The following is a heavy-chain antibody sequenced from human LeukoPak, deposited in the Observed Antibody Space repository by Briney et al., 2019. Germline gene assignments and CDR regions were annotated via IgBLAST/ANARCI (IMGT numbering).Heavy chain of an antibody. CDR2: IKQDGSEK. CDR1: GFTFSSYW. D-gene: IGHD4-17*01. J-gene: IGHJ3*02. V-gene: IGHV3-7*01. Sequence: GGSLRLSCAASGFTFSSYWMSWVRQAPGKGLEWVANIKQDGSEKYYADSVKGRFTISRDNAKNSLYLQMNSLRAEDTAVYYCARATIPFTVTTDAFDIWGQGTMVTVSS. CDR3: ARATIPFTVTTDAFDI.